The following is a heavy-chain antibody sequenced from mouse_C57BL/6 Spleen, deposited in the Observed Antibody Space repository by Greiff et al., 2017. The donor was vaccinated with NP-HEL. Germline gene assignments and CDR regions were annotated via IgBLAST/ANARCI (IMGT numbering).Heavy chain of an antibody. D-gene: IGHD2-4*01. J-gene: IGHJ2*01. CDR1: GFTFNTYA. CDR3: VRDRGGLYYDYDEGYFDY. V-gene: IGHV10-3*01. Sequence: EVQVVESGGGLVQPKGSLKLSCAASGFTFNTYAMHWVRQAPGKGLEWVARIRSKSSNYATYYADSVKDRFTISRDDSQSMLYLQMNNLKTEDTAMYYCVRDRGGLYYDYDEGYFDYWGQGTTLTVSS. CDR2: IRSKSSNYAT.